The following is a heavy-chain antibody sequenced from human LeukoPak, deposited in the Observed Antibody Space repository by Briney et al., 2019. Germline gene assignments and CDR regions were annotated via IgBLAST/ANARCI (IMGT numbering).Heavy chain of an antibody. J-gene: IGHJ4*02. V-gene: IGHV4-59*01. CDR2: IYYSGST. CDR3: ASWHPWTEGY. D-gene: IGHD1-1*01. CDR1: GGSISSYY. Sequence: SETLSPTCTVSGGSISSYYWSWIRQPPGKGLEWIGYIYYSGSTNYNPSLKSRVTISVDTSKNQFSLKLSSVTAADTAVYYCASWHPWTEGYWGQGTLVTVSS.